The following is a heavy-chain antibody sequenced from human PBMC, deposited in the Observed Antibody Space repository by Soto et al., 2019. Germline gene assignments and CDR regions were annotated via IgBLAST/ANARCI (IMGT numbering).Heavy chain of an antibody. CDR1: GFTFSSYA. CDR3: AKDDRAIFGVVPGY. CDR2: ISGSGGST. J-gene: IGHJ4*02. V-gene: IGHV3-23*01. Sequence: GGPLILSCAASGFTFSSYAMSWVRPAPGKGLEWVSAISGSGGSTYYADSVKGRFTISRDNSKNTLYLQMNSLRAEDTAVYYCAKDDRAIFGVVPGYWGQGTLVTVSS. D-gene: IGHD3-3*01.